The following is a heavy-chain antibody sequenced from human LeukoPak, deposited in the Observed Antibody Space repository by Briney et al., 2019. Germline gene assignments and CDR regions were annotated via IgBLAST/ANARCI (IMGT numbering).Heavy chain of an antibody. Sequence: PSETLSLTCTVSGSSISSSSYYWGWIRQPPGKGLEWIGSIYYSGSTYYNPSLKSRVTISVDTSKNQFSLKLSSVTAADTAVYYSARQLGYCSSTSCYADKVDYWGQGTLVTVSS. V-gene: IGHV4-39*01. J-gene: IGHJ4*02. D-gene: IGHD2-2*01. CDR3: ARQLGYCSSTSCYADKVDY. CDR2: IYYSGST. CDR1: GSSISSSSYY.